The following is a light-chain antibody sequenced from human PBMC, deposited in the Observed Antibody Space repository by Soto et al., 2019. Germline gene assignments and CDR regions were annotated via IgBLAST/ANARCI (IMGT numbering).Light chain of an antibody. CDR3: QQYGSSPRT. Sequence: EIVLTQSPGTLSLSPGERVTVSCRASQSVSSSYLAWYQQKPGQAPRLLIYGASTRATGIPDRFSGSGSGTDFTLTISRLEPEDFAVYYCQQYGSSPRTFGQGTKVDIK. CDR2: GAS. V-gene: IGKV3-20*01. J-gene: IGKJ1*01. CDR1: QSVSSSY.